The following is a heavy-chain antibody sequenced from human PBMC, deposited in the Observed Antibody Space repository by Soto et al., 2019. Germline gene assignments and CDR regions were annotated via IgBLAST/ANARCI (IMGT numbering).Heavy chain of an antibody. CDR1: GFTFSSYG. Sequence: PGGSLRLSCAASGFTFSSYGMHWVRQAPGKGLEWVAVIWYDGSNKYYADSVKGRFTISRDNSKNTLYLQMNSLRAEDTAVYYCARGSCSSTSCPPVAWGQRTLVTVSS. CDR3: ARGSCSSTSCPPVA. D-gene: IGHD2-2*01. J-gene: IGHJ5*02. V-gene: IGHV3-33*01. CDR2: IWYDGSNK.